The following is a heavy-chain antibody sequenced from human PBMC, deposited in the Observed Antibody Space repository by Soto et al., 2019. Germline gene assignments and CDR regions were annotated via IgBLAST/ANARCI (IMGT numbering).Heavy chain of an antibody. V-gene: IGHV3-11*06. D-gene: IGHD1-1*01. J-gene: IGHJ4*02. CDR1: GFTFSDYY. CDR2: SSDSGTFT. CDR3: ARSGDNYNLLDY. Sequence: PGGSLRLSCAASGFTFSDYYMSWIQQAPGKGLEWLSYSSDSGTFTRYADSVKGRFSISRDNAKNSLYLQINSLRGEDTAIYYCARSGDNYNLLDYWGQGTPVTVSS.